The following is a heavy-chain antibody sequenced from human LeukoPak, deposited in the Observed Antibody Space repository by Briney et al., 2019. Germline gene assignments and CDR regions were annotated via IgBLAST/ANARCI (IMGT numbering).Heavy chain of an antibody. J-gene: IGHJ4*02. CDR3: ATNWGLDY. V-gene: IGHV3-7*01. Sequence: GGSLRLSCTASGFNFSRYWMSWVRQAPGKGLEWVANIKQDGSAKYYVDSVKGRFTIPRDNAKNSLYLQMNSLRAEDTAVYYCATNWGLDYWGQGTLVTVSS. CDR1: GFNFSRYW. D-gene: IGHD7-27*01. CDR2: IKQDGSAK.